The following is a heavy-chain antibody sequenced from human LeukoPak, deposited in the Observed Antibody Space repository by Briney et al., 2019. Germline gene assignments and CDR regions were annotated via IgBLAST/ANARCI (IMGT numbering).Heavy chain of an antibody. V-gene: IGHV1-8*01. CDR2: MNPNSGNT. CDR1: GYTFTSYD. J-gene: IGHJ4*02. Sequence: ASVTVSCKASGYTFTSYDINWVRQATGQGLEWMGWMNPNSGNTGYAQKFQGRVTMTRNTSISTAYMELSSLRSEDTAVYYCARGRKVPAARQRCGDYWGQGTLVTVSS. D-gene: IGHD2-2*01. CDR3: ARGRKVPAARQRCGDY.